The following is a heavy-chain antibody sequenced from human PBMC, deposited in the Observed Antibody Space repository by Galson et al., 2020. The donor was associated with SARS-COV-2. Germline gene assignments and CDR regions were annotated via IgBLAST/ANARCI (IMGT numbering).Heavy chain of an antibody. D-gene: IGHD6-6*01. CDR1: GESFSSYY. Sequence: SETLSLTCALYGESFSSYYWSWIRQPPGKGLEWIGEIHHNGSTNYTPSLKSRVTMSVDTSKRQFSLKLSSVTAADTAVYYCARVDVPAAPGWFDPWGQGTLVTVSS. V-gene: IGHV4-34*01. J-gene: IGHJ5*02. CDR3: ARVDVPAAPGWFDP. CDR2: IHHNGST.